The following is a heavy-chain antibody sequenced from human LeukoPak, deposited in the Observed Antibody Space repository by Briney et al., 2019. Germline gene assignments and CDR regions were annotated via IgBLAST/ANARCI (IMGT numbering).Heavy chain of an antibody. V-gene: IGHV4-39*02. CDR2: IYYSGST. Sequence: SETLSLTCTVSGGSISSNSYYWGWTRQPPGKGLEWIGSIYYSGSTYYNPSLKSRVTISVDTSKNQFSLKLSSVTAADTAVYYCARDSSSRYTSRGDYYYYYMDVWGKGTTVTISS. CDR3: ARDSSSRYTSRGDYYYYYMDV. CDR1: GGSISSNSYY. D-gene: IGHD6-13*01. J-gene: IGHJ6*03.